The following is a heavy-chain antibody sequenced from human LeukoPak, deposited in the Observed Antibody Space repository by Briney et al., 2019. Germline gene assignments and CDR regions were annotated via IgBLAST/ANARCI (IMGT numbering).Heavy chain of an antibody. D-gene: IGHD5-18*01. CDR2: ISWNSGSI. V-gene: IGHV3-9*01. J-gene: IGHJ6*02. CDR3: AKDIERYSYDPYYYYGMDV. CDR1: GFTFDDYA. Sequence: GRSLRLSSAASGFTFDDYAMYWVRQAPGKGLEWVSGISWNSGSIGYADSVKGRFTISRDNAKNSLYLQMNSLRAEDTALYYCAKDIERYSYDPYYYYGMDVWGQGTTVTVSS.